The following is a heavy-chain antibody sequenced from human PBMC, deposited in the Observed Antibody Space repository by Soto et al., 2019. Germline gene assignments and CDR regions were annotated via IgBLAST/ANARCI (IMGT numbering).Heavy chain of an antibody. J-gene: IGHJ4*02. CDR3: AGSYGYYFDY. Sequence: PGGSLRLSCAASGFTFSKYWMSWVRQAPGKGLEWLANIKQDGFEKYYVDSVKGRFTISRDNAKNSLYLQMDSLRAEDTAVYYCAGSYGYYFDYWGQGTLVTVSS. CDR2: IKQDGFEK. V-gene: IGHV3-7*03. D-gene: IGHD1-26*01. CDR1: GFTFSKYW.